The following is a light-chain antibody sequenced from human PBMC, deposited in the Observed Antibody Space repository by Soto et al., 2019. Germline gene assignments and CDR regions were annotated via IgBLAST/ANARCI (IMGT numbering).Light chain of an antibody. Sequence: QSALTQPASVSGSRGQSITISCTGTSSDVGGYNYVCWYQQDPGKAPKLIIYDVTSRPSGVSDRFSGSKSGNTASLSISGHQAEDVADYYCSSYTSSSTVLFGGGTKVTVL. J-gene: IGLJ2*01. CDR3: SSYTSSSTVL. CDR2: DVT. V-gene: IGLV2-14*01. CDR1: SSDVGGYNY.